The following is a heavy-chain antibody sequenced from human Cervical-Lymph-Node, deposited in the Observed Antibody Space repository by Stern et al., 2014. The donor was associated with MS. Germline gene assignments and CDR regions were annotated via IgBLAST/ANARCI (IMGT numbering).Heavy chain of an antibody. Sequence: EDQLVESGAEVKKPGESLKISCKGSGYSFATYWIGWVRQMPGKGLEWMGLIYPGDSDTRSSPSFQGPVTISADKSISTAYLHWSSLKASDTAMYYCARPGDDTAKYGLDVWGQGTTVTVSS. J-gene: IGHJ6*02. CDR2: IYPGDSDT. D-gene: IGHD5-18*01. CDR3: ARPGDDTAKYGLDV. V-gene: IGHV5-51*03. CDR1: GYSFATYW.